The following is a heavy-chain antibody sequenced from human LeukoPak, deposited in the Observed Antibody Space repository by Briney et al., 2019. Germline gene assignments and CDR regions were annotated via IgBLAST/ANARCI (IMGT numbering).Heavy chain of an antibody. CDR2: IIPIFGTA. J-gene: IGHJ4*02. D-gene: IGHD2-15*01. Sequence: EASVKVSCKASGGTFSSYAISWVRQAPGQGLERMGGIIPIFGTANYAQKFRGRVTITADKSTSTAYMELSSLRSEDTAVYYCARRYCSGGSCYYFDYWGQGTLVTVSS. V-gene: IGHV1-69*06. CDR1: GGTFSSYA. CDR3: ARRYCSGGSCYYFDY.